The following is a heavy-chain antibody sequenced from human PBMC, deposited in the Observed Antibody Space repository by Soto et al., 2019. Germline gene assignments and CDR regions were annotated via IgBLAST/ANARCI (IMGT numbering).Heavy chain of an antibody. CDR3: ARQNCSSTSCLYYYYYYGMDV. J-gene: IGHJ6*02. D-gene: IGHD2-2*01. Sequence: GESLKISCKGSGYSFTSYWIGWVRQMPGKGLEWMGIIYPGDSDTRYSPSFQGQVTISADKPISTAYLQWSSLKASDTAMYYCARQNCSSTSCLYYYYYYGMDVWGQGTTVTVSS. CDR2: IYPGDSDT. V-gene: IGHV5-51*01. CDR1: GYSFTSYW.